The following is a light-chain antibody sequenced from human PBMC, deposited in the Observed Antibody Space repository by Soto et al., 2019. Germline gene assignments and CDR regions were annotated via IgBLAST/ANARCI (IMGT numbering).Light chain of an antibody. CDR1: QSISSW. CDR2: KAS. J-gene: IGKJ1*01. V-gene: IGKV1-5*03. Sequence: DIQMTQSPSTLSASVGDRVTITCRASQSISSWLAWYQQKPGKAPKLLIYKASSLESGVPSRFSGSGSGTEFTLTISSLQPDDFATYYCQQYNVYWSFGPGTKV. CDR3: QQYNVYWS.